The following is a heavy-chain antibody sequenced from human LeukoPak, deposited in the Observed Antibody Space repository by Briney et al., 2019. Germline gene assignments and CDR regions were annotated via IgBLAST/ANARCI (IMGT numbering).Heavy chain of an antibody. V-gene: IGHV3-30-3*01. CDR1: GFTFSSYA. CDR3: ASKGD. D-gene: IGHD3-16*01. CDR2: ISYDGSNK. Sequence: GGSLRLSCAASGFTFSSYAMHWVRQAPGKGLEWVAVISYDGSNKYYADSVKGRFTVSRDNSKNTLYLQMNSLRAEDTAVYYCASKGDWGQGTLVTVSS. J-gene: IGHJ4*02.